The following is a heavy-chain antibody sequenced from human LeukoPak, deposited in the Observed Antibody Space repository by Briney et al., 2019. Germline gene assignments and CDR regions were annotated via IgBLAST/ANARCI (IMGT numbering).Heavy chain of an antibody. Sequence: GGSLRLSCAASGFSFRDYYMSWIRQAPGKGLEWVSYITVDNTTIYYADSVRGRFTISRDNAKNSLYLQMNSLRAEDTAIYYCASTFPYCGGGSCALGGQGTLVTVSS. J-gene: IGHJ4*02. CDR1: GFSFRDYY. V-gene: IGHV3-11*04. D-gene: IGHD2-15*01. CDR3: ASTFPYCGGGSCAL. CDR2: ITVDNTTI.